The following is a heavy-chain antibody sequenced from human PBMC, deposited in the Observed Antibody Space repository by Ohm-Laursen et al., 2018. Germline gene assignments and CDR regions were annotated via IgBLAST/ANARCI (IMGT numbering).Heavy chain of an antibody. D-gene: IGHD6-6*01. V-gene: IGHV4-34*01. Sequence: SETLSLTCAVYGGSFSGYYWSWIRQPPGKGLEWIGEINHSGSTNYNPSLKSRVTISVDTSKNQFSLNLSSVTAADTAVYYCARAGSRSSSSLDYWGQGTLVTVSS. J-gene: IGHJ4*02. CDR3: ARAGSRSSSSLDY. CDR2: INHSGST. CDR1: GGSFSGYY.